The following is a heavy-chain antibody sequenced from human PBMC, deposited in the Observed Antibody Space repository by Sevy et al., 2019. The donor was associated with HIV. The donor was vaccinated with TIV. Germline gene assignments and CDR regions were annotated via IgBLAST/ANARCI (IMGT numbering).Heavy chain of an antibody. CDR1: GFTFSRYV. CDR3: AKGIAASGYYFDS. D-gene: IGHD6-13*01. CDR2: IWYDGDNK. Sequence: GGSLRLSCAASGFTFSRYVMHWVRQTPGKGMEWVAGIWYDGDNKDYSDYGKGRFTISRDNSKNTVYLHMSSLRVEDTATYYCAKGIAASGYYFDSWGQGTLVTVSS. V-gene: IGHV3-33*06. J-gene: IGHJ4*02.